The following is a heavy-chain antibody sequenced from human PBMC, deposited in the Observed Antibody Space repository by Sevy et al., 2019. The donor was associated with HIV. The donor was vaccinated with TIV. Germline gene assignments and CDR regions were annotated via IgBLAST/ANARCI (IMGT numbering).Heavy chain of an antibody. CDR3: AARKDEFDC. CDR2: ISGSGGST. D-gene: IGHD2-15*01. Sequence: GGSLRLSCAASGFTFSSYAMSWVRQAPGKGLEWVSAISGSGGSTYYADSVKGRFTISRDNSKNTQYLQMNSLRTEDTAVYYCAARKDEFDCWGQGTLVTVSS. J-gene: IGHJ4*02. CDR1: GFTFSSYA. V-gene: IGHV3-23*01.